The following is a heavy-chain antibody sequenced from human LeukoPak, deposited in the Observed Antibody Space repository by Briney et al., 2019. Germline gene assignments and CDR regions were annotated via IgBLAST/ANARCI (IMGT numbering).Heavy chain of an antibody. CDR1: GGSISSYY. J-gene: IGHJ3*02. Sequence: SETLSLACTVSGGSISSYYWRWIRQPPGKGLEWIGYIYYSGSTNYNPSLKSRVTISVDTSKNQFSLKLSSVTAADTAVYYCARLGYDILTGYYKGAFDIWGQGTMVTVSS. CDR2: IYYSGST. D-gene: IGHD3-9*01. CDR3: ARLGYDILTGYYKGAFDI. V-gene: IGHV4-59*01.